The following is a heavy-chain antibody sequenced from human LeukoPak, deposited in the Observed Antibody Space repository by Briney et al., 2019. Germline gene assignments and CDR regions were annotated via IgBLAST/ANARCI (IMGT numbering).Heavy chain of an antibody. CDR1: LGSFSGYY. J-gene: IGHJ2*01. Sequence: SETLSLTCAVYLGSFSGYYWSWIRQPPGKGLEWIGEINHSGSTNYNPSLKSRVTISVDTSKNQFSLKLSSLTAADTAVYYCTSNWYFDLWGRGTLVTVSS. CDR3: TSNWYFDL. CDR2: INHSGST. V-gene: IGHV4-34*01.